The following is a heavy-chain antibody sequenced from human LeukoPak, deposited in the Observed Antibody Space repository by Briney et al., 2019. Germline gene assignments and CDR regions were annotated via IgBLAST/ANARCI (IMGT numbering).Heavy chain of an antibody. J-gene: IGHJ4*02. Sequence: SETLSLTCTVSGGSISSYYWSWIRQPPGKGLEWIGYIYYSGSTNYNPSLKSRVTISVDTSKNQFSLKLSSVTAADTAVYYCVSSEFDYWGQGILVTVSS. CDR1: GGSISSYY. V-gene: IGHV4-59*08. D-gene: IGHD6-19*01. CDR3: VSSEFDY. CDR2: IYYSGST.